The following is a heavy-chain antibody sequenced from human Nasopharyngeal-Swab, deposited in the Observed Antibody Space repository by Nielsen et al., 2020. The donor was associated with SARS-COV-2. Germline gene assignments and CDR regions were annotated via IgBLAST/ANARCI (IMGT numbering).Heavy chain of an antibody. D-gene: IGHD3-10*01. CDR2: INSDGSST. CDR1: GFTFSTYW. J-gene: IGHJ3*02. V-gene: IGHV3-74*01. CDR3: TRDPDDYGSGSFYN. Sequence: GGSLRLSCAASGFTFSTYWMHWVRQAPGEGLVLVSRINSDGSSTRYADSVKGRFTISRDNAKNTLYLQMNSLRAEDTAMYYCTRDPDDYGSGSFYNWGQGTMVTVSS.